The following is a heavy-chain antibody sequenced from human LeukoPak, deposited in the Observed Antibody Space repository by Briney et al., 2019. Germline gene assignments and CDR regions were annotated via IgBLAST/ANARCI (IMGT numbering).Heavy chain of an antibody. V-gene: IGHV3-11*01. D-gene: IGHD3-3*01. J-gene: IGHJ4*02. CDR2: ISSSGSTI. Sequence: PGGSLRLSCAASGFTLNDYCMSWIRQAPGKGLEWVSYISSSGSTIYYADSVKGRFTISRDNAKNSLYLQMNSLRAEDTAVYYCARARITIFGVYDYWGQGTLVTVSS. CDR3: ARARITIFGVYDY. CDR1: GFTLNDYC.